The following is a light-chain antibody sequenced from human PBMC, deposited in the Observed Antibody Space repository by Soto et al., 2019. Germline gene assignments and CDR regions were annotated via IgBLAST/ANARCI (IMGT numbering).Light chain of an antibody. CDR1: QSIISY. V-gene: IGKV1-39*01. J-gene: IGKJ4*01. CDR2: AAS. Sequence: DIQMTQSPSSLSASVGDRVTITCRASQSIISYLNWYQQKPGKATKLLIYAASSLQSGVPSRFSGSGSGTDFTLTTRGLPPEDYAPYDCQSSVLTFGGGTKVEIK. CDR3: QSSVLT.